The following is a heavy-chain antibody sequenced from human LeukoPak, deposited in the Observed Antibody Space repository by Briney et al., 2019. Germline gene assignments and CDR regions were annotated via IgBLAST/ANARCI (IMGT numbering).Heavy chain of an antibody. CDR1: GFTFRRYW. V-gene: IGHV3-7*03. J-gene: IGHJ6*02. CDR3: ARNNGMDV. Sequence: GGSLRLSCVVSGFTFRRYWMNWVRQVPGRGPEWVANVNRDGSETYYLDSVKGRFTISKDNAKNSLYLQMNSLRAEDTALYHCARNNGMDVWGQGTTVIVSS. CDR2: VNRDGSET.